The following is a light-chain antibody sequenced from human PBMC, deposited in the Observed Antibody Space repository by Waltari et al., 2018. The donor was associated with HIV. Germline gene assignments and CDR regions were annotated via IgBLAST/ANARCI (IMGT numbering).Light chain of an antibody. Sequence: EIVLPQSPATLSLSPGDRATLSCRASHSVSTYLASYQQKLGQPPRLLIHDASNRATGIPPRFSGSGSGTDFTLTISSLEPEDFAVYYCQQRTNWPQNTFGGGTKVEIK. CDR1: HSVSTY. J-gene: IGKJ4*01. V-gene: IGKV3-11*01. CDR3: QQRTNWPQNT. CDR2: DAS.